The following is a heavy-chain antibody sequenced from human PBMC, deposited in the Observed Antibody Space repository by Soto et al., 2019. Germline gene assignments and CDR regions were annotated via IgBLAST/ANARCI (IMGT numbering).Heavy chain of an antibody. J-gene: IGHJ4*02. Sequence: SETLSLTCAVYGGSFSGYYWSWIRQPPGKGLEWIGEINHSGSTNYNPSLKSRVTISVDTSKNQFSLKLSSVTAADTAVYYCARGGGEGVGYWGQGTLVTVSS. D-gene: IGHD3-10*01. CDR1: GGSFSGYY. V-gene: IGHV4-34*01. CDR2: INHSGST. CDR3: ARGGGEGVGY.